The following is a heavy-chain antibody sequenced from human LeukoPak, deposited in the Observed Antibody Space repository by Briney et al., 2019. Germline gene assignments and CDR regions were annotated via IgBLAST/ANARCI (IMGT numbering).Heavy chain of an antibody. J-gene: IGHJ4*02. CDR2: LNHSAGT. CDR3: ARALWWSFMPPYFDY. D-gene: IGHD3-16*01. CDR1: GGSFSGYY. Sequence: SETLSLTCAVYGGSFSGYYWSWIRQPPGQGREGSGVLNHSAGTYYNPSLKSRVTISVDTSKNQFSLTLSSVTAADTAVYYCARALWWSFMPPYFDYWGQGTLVTVSS. V-gene: IGHV4-34*01.